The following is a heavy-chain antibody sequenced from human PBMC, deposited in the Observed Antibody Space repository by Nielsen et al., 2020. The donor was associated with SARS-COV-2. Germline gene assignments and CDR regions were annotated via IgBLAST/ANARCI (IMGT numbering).Heavy chain of an antibody. CDR1: GFTFSSYA. J-gene: IGHJ4*02. CDR2: ITSSGANT. V-gene: IGHV3-23*01. CDR3: AKFLWFGEFSDIYFDY. D-gene: IGHD3-10*01. Sequence: GESLKISCAASGFTFSSYAMNWVRQAPGKGLEWVSGITSSGANTYYADSVKGRFTISRDNSKNTLYLQMNSLRDEDTALYCCAKFLWFGEFSDIYFDYWSQGTLVTVSS.